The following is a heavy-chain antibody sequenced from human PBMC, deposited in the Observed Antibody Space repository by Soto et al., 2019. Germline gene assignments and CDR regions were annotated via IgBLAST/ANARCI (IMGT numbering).Heavy chain of an antibody. J-gene: IGHJ3*02. CDR3: ARQLSRDDRVFFDI. Sequence: SQTLSLTCAISGDSLSSNSAAWNWIRQSPSRGLEWLGRTYYRSKWYNDYAVSVKSRITINPDTSKNQFSLQVNSVTLEDTAVYYCARQLSRDDRVFFDIWGQGTMVTVSS. CDR1: GDSLSSNSAA. CDR2: TYYRSKWYN. V-gene: IGHV6-1*01. D-gene: IGHD3-9*01.